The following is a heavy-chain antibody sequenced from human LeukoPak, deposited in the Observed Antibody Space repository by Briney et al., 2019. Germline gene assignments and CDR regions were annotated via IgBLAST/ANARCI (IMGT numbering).Heavy chain of an antibody. CDR3: ARERSGYEPDY. Sequence: ETLSLTCTVSGGSISTYYWSWVRQAPGKGLEWVSLIYSGGSTYYTDSVKGRFTISRDNSKNTLYLQMNSLRAEDTAVYYCARERSGYEPDYWGQGTLVTVSS. CDR2: IYSGGST. V-gene: IGHV3-53*01. CDR1: GGSISTYY. D-gene: IGHD5-12*01. J-gene: IGHJ4*02.